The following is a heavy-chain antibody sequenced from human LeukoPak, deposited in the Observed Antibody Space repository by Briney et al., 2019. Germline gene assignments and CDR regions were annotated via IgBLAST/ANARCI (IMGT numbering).Heavy chain of an antibody. Sequence: PGGSLRLSCAASGFTFNRYDMHRFRQVTGKDLEWVSSIGTAGAPFYSGSVQDRFTISRDNAKNSLYLQMNSLRAGDTAVYFCARWLDGRDVWAEGPTVTVSS. CDR2: IGTAGAP. D-gene: IGHD3-22*01. J-gene: IGHJ6*04. CDR3: ARWLDGRDV. V-gene: IGHV3-13*05. CDR1: GFTFNRYD.